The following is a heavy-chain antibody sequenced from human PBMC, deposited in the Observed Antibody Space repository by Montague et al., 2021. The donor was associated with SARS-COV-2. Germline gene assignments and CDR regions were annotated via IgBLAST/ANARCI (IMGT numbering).Heavy chain of an antibody. D-gene: IGHD1-26*01. CDR1: GFSLSTSGMC. CDR3: AHRRGLLLSDAFDI. J-gene: IGHJ3*02. Sequence: PALVKPTQTLTLTRTFSGFSLSTSGMCVSWIRQPPGKALEWLALIDWDDDKYYSTSLKTRLTITKDTSKNQVVLTMTNMDPVDTATYYCAHRRGLLLSDAFDIWGQGTMVTVSS. V-gene: IGHV2-70*12. CDR2: IDWDDDK.